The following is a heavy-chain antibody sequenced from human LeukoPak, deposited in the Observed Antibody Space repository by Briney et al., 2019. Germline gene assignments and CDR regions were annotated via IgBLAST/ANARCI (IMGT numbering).Heavy chain of an antibody. J-gene: IGHJ3*02. V-gene: IGHV4-4*02. CDR3: ASDYGDYRAFDI. D-gene: IGHD4-17*01. CDR2: IYHSGST. CDR1: GGSISSSNW. Sequence: TPSETLSLTCAVSGGSISSSNWWSWVRQPPGTAPEWIGEIYHSGSTNYNPSLNSRVTISVDKSKTQFSLKLSSVTAADTAVYYCASDYGDYRAFDIWGQGTMVTVSS.